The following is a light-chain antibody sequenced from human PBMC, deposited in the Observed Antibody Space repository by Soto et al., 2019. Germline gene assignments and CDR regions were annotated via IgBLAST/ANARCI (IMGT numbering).Light chain of an antibody. Sequence: EIVLTQSPGTLSLSPGERATLSSRASQSVNNYLAWYQQKPGQAPSLLNYDPSNMATGIPATFSGSVSGTDFTLTISSLEPEDAVVSSCQQRSNWPLNFGGGTKVQIK. J-gene: IGKJ4*01. CDR3: QQRSNWPLN. V-gene: IGKV3-11*01. CDR1: QSVNNY. CDR2: DPS.